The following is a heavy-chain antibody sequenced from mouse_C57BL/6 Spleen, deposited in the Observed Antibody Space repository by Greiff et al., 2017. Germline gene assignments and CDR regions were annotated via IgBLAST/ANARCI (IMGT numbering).Heavy chain of an antibody. Sequence: VQLQQSGPELVKPGASVKMSCKASGYTFTDYNMHWVKQSHGKSLEWIGYINPNNGGTSYNQKFKGKATLTVNKSSSTAYMELRSLTSEDSAVYYCAPSTMVTEGPWGQGTTLTVSS. CDR1: GYTFTDYN. J-gene: IGHJ2*01. D-gene: IGHD2-2*01. CDR2: INPNNGGT. CDR3: APSTMVTEGP. V-gene: IGHV1-22*01.